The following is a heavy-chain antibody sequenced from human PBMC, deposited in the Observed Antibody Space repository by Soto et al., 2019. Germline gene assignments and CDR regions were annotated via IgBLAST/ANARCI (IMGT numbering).Heavy chain of an antibody. J-gene: IGHJ4*02. V-gene: IGHV2-5*02. CDR3: AHRRSYCSGGSCYSGFDY. CDR2: IYWDDDK. Sequence: KESGPTLVKPTQTLTLTCTFSGFSLSTSGVGVGWIRQPQGKALEWLALIYWDDDKRYSPSLKSRLTITKDTSKNQVVLTMTNMDPVDTATYYCAHRRSYCSGGSCYSGFDYWGQGTLVTVSS. D-gene: IGHD2-15*01. CDR1: GFSLSTSGVG.